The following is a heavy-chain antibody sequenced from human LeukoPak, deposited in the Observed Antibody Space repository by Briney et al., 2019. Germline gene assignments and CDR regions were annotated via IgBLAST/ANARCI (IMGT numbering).Heavy chain of an antibody. CDR2: ISSSSSYI. J-gene: IGHJ5*02. Sequence: GGSLRLSCAASGFTFSSYSMNWVRQAPGKGLEWVSSISSSSSYIYYADSVKGRFTISRDNAKNSLYLQMNSLRAEDTAVYYCAREIGGHSSSGYNWFDPWGQGTLVTVSS. CDR1: GFTFSSYS. V-gene: IGHV3-21*01. D-gene: IGHD6-6*01. CDR3: AREIGGHSSSGYNWFDP.